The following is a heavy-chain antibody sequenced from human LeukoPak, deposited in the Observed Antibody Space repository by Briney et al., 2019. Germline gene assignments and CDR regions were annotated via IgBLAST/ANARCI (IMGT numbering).Heavy chain of an antibody. D-gene: IGHD6-13*01. Sequence: PGRSLRLSCAASRFAFSSYVMHWVRQAPGKGLDWVAGISYDGSDKYYADSVKGRFTISRDNSKTTLYLQMNSLRAEDTAVYYCARDSQPGLAAAGTCDLHHWGQGALVTVSS. V-gene: IGHV3-30*03. CDR3: ARDSQPGLAAAGTCDLHH. J-gene: IGHJ1*01. CDR2: ISYDGSDK. CDR1: RFAFSSYV.